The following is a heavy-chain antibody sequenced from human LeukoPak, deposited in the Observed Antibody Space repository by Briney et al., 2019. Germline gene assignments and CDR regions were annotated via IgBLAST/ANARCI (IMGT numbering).Heavy chain of an antibody. J-gene: IGHJ4*02. D-gene: IGHD4-17*01. CDR2: ISSSGSTM. CDR3: ARYGDY. V-gene: IGHV3-48*03. CDR1: GFTFSSYE. Sequence: TGGSLRLSCAASGFTFSSYEMIWVRQAPGKGLEWVSYISSSGSTMYYADSVKGRFTISRDNAKNSLYLQMNSLRAEDTAVYYCARYGDYWGQGTLVTVSS.